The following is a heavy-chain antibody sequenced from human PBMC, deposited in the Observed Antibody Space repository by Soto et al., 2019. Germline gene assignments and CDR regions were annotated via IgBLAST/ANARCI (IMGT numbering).Heavy chain of an antibody. D-gene: IGHD1-26*01. CDR1: GGSISSGGYY. J-gene: IGHJ4*02. V-gene: IGHV4-31*03. CDR3: ARDTISGELGADY. CDR2: IYYSGST. Sequence: SETLSLTCTVSGGSISSGGYYWSWIRQHPGKGLEWIGYIYYSGSTYYNPSLKSRVTISVDTSKNQFSLKLSSVTAADTAVYYCARDTISGELGADYWGQGTLVTVSS.